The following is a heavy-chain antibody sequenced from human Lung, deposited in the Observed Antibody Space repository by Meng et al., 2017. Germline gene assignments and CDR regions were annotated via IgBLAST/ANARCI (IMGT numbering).Heavy chain of an antibody. CDR1: GGSFSDYY. V-gene: IGHV4-34*01. CDR2: INHSGST. CDR3: ARGPTTMAHDFDY. D-gene: IGHD4-11*01. J-gene: IGHJ4*02. Sequence: QVQLQKWGAGLLKPSETLSLTCVVSGGSFSDYYWSWIRQPPGKGLEWIGEINHSGSTNYNPSLESRATISVDTSQNNPSLKLSSVTAADSAVYYCARGPTTMAHDFDYWGQGTLVTVSS.